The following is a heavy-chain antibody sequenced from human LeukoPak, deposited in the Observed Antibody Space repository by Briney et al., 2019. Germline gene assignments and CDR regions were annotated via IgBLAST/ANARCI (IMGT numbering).Heavy chain of an antibody. D-gene: IGHD2-2*01. CDR2: INPSGGST. CDR1: GYTFTSYY. Sequence: ASVKVSCKASGYTFTSYYMHWVRQAPGQGLEWMGIINPSGGSTSYAQKFQGRVAMTRDTSTSTVCMELSSLRSEDTAVYYCARVSYCSSTSCYDVPFDYWGQGTRVTVSS. J-gene: IGHJ4*02. CDR3: ARVSYCSSTSCYDVPFDY. V-gene: IGHV1-46*01.